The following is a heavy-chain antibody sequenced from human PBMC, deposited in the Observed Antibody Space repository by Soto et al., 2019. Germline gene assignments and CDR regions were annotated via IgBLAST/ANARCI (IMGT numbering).Heavy chain of an antibody. CDR3: VRVEMYAGEFTPNFDR. Sequence: ASETLSLTCTVSGDSLRSSYHYWGWIRQLPGKGLEWIGSIYYTGNTYYNPSLKSRVSISVDMATNEISLRLRAESVADTAVYYCVRVEMYAGEFTPNFDRWGKGALVTVSS. CDR1: GDSLRSSYHY. V-gene: IGHV4-39*01. J-gene: IGHJ4*02. D-gene: IGHD2-8*01. CDR2: IYYTGNT.